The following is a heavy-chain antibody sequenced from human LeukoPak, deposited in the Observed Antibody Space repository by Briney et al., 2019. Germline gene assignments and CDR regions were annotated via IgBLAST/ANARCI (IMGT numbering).Heavy chain of an antibody. CDR1: GFSFSSYS. CDR2: ISSSGRTL. J-gene: IGHJ4*02. V-gene: IGHV3-48*01. Sequence: GRSLRLSCAASGFSFSSYSMNWVRQAPGKGLEWLSYISSSGRTLYYADSLRGRFTISRDNAKNSLFLQMNSLRAEDTAVYYCARDHRRGGTIDYWGQGTLVTVSS. CDR3: ARDHRRGGTIDY. D-gene: IGHD1-1*01.